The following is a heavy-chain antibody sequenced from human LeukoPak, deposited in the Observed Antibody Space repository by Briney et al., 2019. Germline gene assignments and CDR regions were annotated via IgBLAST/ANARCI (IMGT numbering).Heavy chain of an antibody. D-gene: IGHD2-8*01. CDR1: SGSITIYY. V-gene: IGHV4-59*08. CDR3: ARRPVYSLSPLGHDYFDY. J-gene: IGHJ4*02. Sequence: PSETLSLTCSVSSGSITIYYWSWIRQPPGKGLEWIGHIDYSGTTNYNPSFERRVTMSLDTSENQFSLKLTSVAAADTAVYYCARRPVYSLSPLGHDYFDYWGQGTLVTVSS. CDR2: IDYSGTT.